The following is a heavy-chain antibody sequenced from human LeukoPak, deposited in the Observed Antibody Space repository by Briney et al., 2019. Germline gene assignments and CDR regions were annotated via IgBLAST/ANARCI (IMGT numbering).Heavy chain of an antibody. CDR2: IIPIFGTA. D-gene: IGHD3-22*01. Sequence: GASVKVSCKTSGYTFTSYAISWVRQAPGQGLEWMGGIIPIFGTANYAQKFQGRVTITADESTSTAYMELSSLRSEDTAVYYCARDYSQYYDSSGYYYGYWGQGTLVTVSS. V-gene: IGHV1-69*13. CDR1: GYTFTSYA. CDR3: ARDYSQYYDSSGYYYGY. J-gene: IGHJ4*02.